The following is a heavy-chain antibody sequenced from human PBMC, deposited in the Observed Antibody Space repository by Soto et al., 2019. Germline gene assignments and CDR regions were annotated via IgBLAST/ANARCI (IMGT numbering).Heavy chain of an antibody. CDR2: IYYTGST. V-gene: IGHV4-31*03. Sequence: QVQLQESGPGLVKPSQTLSLTCTVSGDSVRNGGYYWNWIRQYPGKGLEWIGYIYYTGSTSYNPSLESRLTISADTSKNQSSLRLRSVTAADTAVYYSAREVAATPCFEYWGQGALVTISS. CDR1: GDSVRNGGYY. J-gene: IGHJ4*02. D-gene: IGHD2-15*01. CDR3: AREVAATPCFEY.